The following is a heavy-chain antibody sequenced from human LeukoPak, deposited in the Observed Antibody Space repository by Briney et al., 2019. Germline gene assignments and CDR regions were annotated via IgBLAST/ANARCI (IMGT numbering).Heavy chain of an antibody. Sequence: GGSLRLSCAASGFIFSSYAMTWVRQAPGKGLEWVSAISGSGGSTYYADSVKGRFTISRDNSKNTLYLQMNSLRAEDTAVYYCAKVSHYYDSSGYYYGPFDYWGQGTLVTVSS. D-gene: IGHD3-22*01. J-gene: IGHJ4*02. CDR2: ISGSGGST. V-gene: IGHV3-23*01. CDR3: AKVSHYYDSSGYYYGPFDY. CDR1: GFIFSSYA.